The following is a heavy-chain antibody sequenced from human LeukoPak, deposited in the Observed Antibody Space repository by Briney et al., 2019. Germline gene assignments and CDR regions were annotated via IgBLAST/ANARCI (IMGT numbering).Heavy chain of an antibody. V-gene: IGHV3-48*03. J-gene: IGHJ4*02. Sequence: GGSLRLSCTASGFTFSSYEMSWVRQAPGKGLEWVSYISISGSIIYYADSVKGRFTISRDNAKNSLYLQMNGLRAEDTAVYYCASPTDLSDYWGQGTLVTVSS. CDR2: ISISGSII. D-gene: IGHD1-14*01. CDR1: GFTFSSYE. CDR3: ASPTDLSDY.